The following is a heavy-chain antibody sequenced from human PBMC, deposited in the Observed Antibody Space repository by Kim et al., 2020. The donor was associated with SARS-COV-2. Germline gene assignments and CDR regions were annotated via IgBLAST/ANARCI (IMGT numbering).Heavy chain of an antibody. CDR1: GFTLSDHA. D-gene: IGHD2-15*01. CDR3: ARRSSVASSSDS. CDR2: VRGRTNSDTT. V-gene: IGHV3-72*01. Sequence: GGSLRLSCAASGFTLSDHAMDWVRQAPGKGLESVGRVRGRTNSDTTEYAASVSGRFTISRDDSKNSLFLQMDSLKTEDSAVYYCARRSSVASSSDSWGQGTLVTVSS. J-gene: IGHJ5*01.